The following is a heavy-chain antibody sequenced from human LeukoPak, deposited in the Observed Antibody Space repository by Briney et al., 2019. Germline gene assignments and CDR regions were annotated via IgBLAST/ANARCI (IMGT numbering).Heavy chain of an antibody. Sequence: SETLSLTCTVSGGSISSYYWSWVRQPPGREPELIGYIYDSGTTTYNPSLKSRVTISVDTSKNQFSLKLNSVTAADTAVYYCASGHNFDYWGQETLVTVSS. J-gene: IGHJ4*02. CDR3: ASGHNFDY. CDR1: GGSISSYY. V-gene: IGHV4-59*01. CDR2: IYDSGTT.